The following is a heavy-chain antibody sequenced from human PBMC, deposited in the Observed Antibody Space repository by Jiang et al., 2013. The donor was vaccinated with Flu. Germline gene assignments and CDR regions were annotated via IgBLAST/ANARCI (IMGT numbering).Heavy chain of an antibody. CDR2: IRSEGDGGTA. D-gene: IGHD3-3*01. J-gene: IGHJ4*02. CDR3: STGAWRDY. Sequence: VQLLESGGGLVKPGGSLRLSCATSGFRFTTAWMTWVRQAPGKGLEWIGRIRSEGDGGTADYGARARDRFTISRDDARNTVYLQMNSLNTDDTGIYFCSTGAWRDYWGQGTLVNVSS. V-gene: IGHV3-15*05. CDR1: GFRFTTAW.